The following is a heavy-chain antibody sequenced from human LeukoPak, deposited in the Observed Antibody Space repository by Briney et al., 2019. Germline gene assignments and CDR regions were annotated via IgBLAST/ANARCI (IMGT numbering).Heavy chain of an antibody. Sequence: PGGSLRLSCAASGFIFSTYEMNWVRQAPGKGLEWLSYISYNSRSIYYADSVKGRFTISRDNAKNSLYLQMNSLRAEDTAVYYCARDSGSYGLGTHYYYYMDVWGKGTTVTVSS. CDR2: ISYNSRSI. D-gene: IGHD5-18*01. CDR3: ARDSGSYGLGTHYYYYMDV. J-gene: IGHJ6*03. CDR1: GFIFSTYE. V-gene: IGHV3-48*03.